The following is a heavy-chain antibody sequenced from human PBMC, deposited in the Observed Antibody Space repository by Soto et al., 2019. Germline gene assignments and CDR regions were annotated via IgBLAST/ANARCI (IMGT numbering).Heavy chain of an antibody. D-gene: IGHD2-2*01. CDR2: ISGSAIRT. CDR3: AKGGCSGSSCFDF. Sequence: GGSLRLSCAASGFSFNNCAMSWVHQAPGKGLEWVSGISGSAIRTYYADSVKGRFTISRDNSKSTLYLQMNSLRVDDTAVYYCAKGGCSGSSCFDFWDQGTMVT. J-gene: IGHJ3*01. CDR1: GFSFNNCA. V-gene: IGHV3-23*01.